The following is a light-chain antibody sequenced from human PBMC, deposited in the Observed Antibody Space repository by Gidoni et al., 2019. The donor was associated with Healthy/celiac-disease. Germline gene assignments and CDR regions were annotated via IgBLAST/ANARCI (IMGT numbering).Light chain of an antibody. V-gene: IGKV1-33*01. Sequence: DIQMTLSPSSLSASVGDRVTITCQASQDISNYLNWYQQKPGKAPKLLIYDASNLETGVPSRFSGSGSGTDFTFTISSLQPEDIATYYCQQYDNLWTFGPXTKVDIK. J-gene: IGKJ3*01. CDR2: DAS. CDR1: QDISNY. CDR3: QQYDNLWT.